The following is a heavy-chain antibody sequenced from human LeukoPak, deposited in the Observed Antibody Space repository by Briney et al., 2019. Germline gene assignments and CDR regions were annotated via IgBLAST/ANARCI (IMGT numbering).Heavy chain of an antibody. V-gene: IGHV3-23*01. D-gene: IGHD3-16*01. CDR2: IRGTGET. J-gene: IGHJ4*02. Sequence: PGGSLRLSCAASGLSFSSFAMSWVRQGPARGLEWVSSIRGTGETFYADSVKGRFTLSSDSSRNTVYFQLNNLRVEDTAIYYCAKASWVSRSDAVRWGQGTLVTVSS. CDR3: AKASWVSRSDAVR. CDR1: GLSFSSFA.